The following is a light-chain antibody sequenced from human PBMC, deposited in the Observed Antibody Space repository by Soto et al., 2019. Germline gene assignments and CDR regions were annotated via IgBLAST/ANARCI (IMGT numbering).Light chain of an antibody. CDR3: QHYSNWPPT. CDR2: YAS. J-gene: IGKJ3*01. Sequence: EVVMTQSPATLSVSPGERATLSCRASQNVHSNIAWYQQKPGQAPSLLSSYASTRATGIPARFSGSGSGTECTLTISSRQSDDFGLYYCQHYSNWPPTFGPGTKVEIK. CDR1: QNVHSN. V-gene: IGKV3-15*01.